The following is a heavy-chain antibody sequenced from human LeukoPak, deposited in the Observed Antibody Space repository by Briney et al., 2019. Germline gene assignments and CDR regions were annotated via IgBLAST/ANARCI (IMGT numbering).Heavy chain of an antibody. J-gene: IGHJ3*02. V-gene: IGHV3-33*01. Sequence: GRSLRLSCAAFGFTFSSYGMHWVRQAPGKGLEWVAVIWYDGSNKYYAGSVKGRFTISRDNSKNTLYLQTNSLRAEDTAVYYCARSFPVYYDFWSGFNDAFDIWGQGTMVTVSS. D-gene: IGHD3-3*01. CDR3: ARSFPVYYDFWSGFNDAFDI. CDR2: IWYDGSNK. CDR1: GFTFSSYG.